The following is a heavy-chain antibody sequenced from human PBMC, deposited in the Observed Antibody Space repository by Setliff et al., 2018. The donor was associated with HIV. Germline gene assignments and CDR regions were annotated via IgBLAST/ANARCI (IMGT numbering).Heavy chain of an antibody. CDR3: ARSYYGSGSYQGVLDY. J-gene: IGHJ4*02. CDR2: ISSYNGNT. CDR1: GYNFSSNG. Sequence: ASVKVSCKASGYNFSSNGISWVRQAPGQGLEWMGWISSYNGNTKYAQKVQDRVTMTKDTSTSTAYMELRSLRSDDTAVYYCARSYYGSGSYQGVLDYWGQGTLVTVSS. V-gene: IGHV1-18*01. D-gene: IGHD3-10*01.